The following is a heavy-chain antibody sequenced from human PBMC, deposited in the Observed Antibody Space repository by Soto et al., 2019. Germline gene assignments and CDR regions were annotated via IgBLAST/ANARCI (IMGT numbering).Heavy chain of an antibody. CDR2: ITWNSATI. CDR1: GFTSDDYA. V-gene: IGHV3-9*02. Sequence: EVQLVESGGGLVQPGRSLRLSCAASGFTSDDYAMHWVRQAPGKGLEWVSGITWNSATIRYADSVKGRFTISRDNAKNSLYLQMNSLRGEDTALYYCAKVTSIFISGWLDSWGQGTLVTVSS. D-gene: IGHD6-19*01. J-gene: IGHJ4*02. CDR3: AKVTSIFISGWLDS.